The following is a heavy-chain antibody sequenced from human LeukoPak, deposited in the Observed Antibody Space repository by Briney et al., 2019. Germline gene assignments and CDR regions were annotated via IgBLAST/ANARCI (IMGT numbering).Heavy chain of an antibody. CDR1: GFTFSSYA. V-gene: IGHV3-64D*06. J-gene: IGHJ4*02. Sequence: GGSLRLSCSASGFTFSSYAMHWIRQAPGKGLEYVSAISSNGGSTYYADSVKGRFTISRDNSKNTLYLQMSSLRAEDTAVYYCVNLVDGDYVHNFDYWGQGTLVTVSS. CDR2: ISSNGGST. D-gene: IGHD4-17*01. CDR3: VNLVDGDYVHNFDY.